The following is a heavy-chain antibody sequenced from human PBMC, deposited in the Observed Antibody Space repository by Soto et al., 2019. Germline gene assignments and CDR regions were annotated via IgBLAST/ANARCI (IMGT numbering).Heavy chain of an antibody. CDR2: IKHSGST. Sequence: QVQLQQWGAGRLNPWKPLSSPCAAIGGSLSGTYWTWFRQPPGTGLEWIGEIKHSGSTNYNPSLKSRVTISVDTSKNQFSLKLTSVTAADTAVYYCARDKITGLFDYWGQGTLVTVSS. D-gene: IGHD2-8*02. J-gene: IGHJ4*02. V-gene: IGHV4-34*01. CDR3: ARDKITGLFDY. CDR1: GGSLSGTY.